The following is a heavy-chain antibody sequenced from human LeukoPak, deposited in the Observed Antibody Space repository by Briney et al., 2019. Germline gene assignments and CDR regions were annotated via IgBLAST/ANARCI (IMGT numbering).Heavy chain of an antibody. V-gene: IGHV3-30*04. CDR2: ISYDGSNK. D-gene: IGHD5-12*01. CDR1: GFTFSSYA. Sequence: GGSLRLSCAASGFTFSSYAMHWVRQAPGKGLEWVAVISYDGSNKYYADSVKGRFTISRDNSKNTLYLQMNSLRAEDTAVYYCARDRIVATIEGVEYYFDYWGQGTLVTVSS. J-gene: IGHJ4*02. CDR3: ARDRIVATIEGVEYYFDY.